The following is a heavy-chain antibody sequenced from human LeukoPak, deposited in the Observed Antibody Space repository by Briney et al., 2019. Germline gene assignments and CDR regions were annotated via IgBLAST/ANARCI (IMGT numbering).Heavy chain of an antibody. CDR2: ISGSGGST. CDR3: AKDLPPETYYYYGMDV. J-gene: IGHJ6*02. V-gene: IGHV3-23*01. Sequence: PGGSLRLSCAASGFTFSSYAMSWVRQAPGKGLEWVSAISGSGGSTYYADSVKGRFTISRDNSKNTLYLQMNSQRAEDTAVYYCAKDLPPETYYYYGMDVWGQGTTVTVSS. CDR1: GFTFSSYA.